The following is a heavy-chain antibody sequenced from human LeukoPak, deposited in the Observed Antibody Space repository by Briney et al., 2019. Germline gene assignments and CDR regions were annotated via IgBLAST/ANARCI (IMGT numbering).Heavy chain of an antibody. V-gene: IGHV3-53*01. J-gene: IGHJ3*02. CDR1: GFTVSSNY. D-gene: IGHD3-22*01. Sequence: PGGSLRLSCAASGFTVSSNYMSWVRQAPGKGLEWVSVIYSGGSTYYADSVKGRFTISRDNSKNTLYLQMNSLRAEDTAVYYCAGQSYDSSGYWLAFDIWGQGTMVTVSS. CDR3: AGQSYDSSGYWLAFDI. CDR2: IYSGGST.